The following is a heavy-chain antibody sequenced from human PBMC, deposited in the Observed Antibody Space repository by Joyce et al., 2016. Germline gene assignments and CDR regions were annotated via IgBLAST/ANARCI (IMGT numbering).Heavy chain of an antibody. D-gene: IGHD6-19*01. CDR3: ARDKRWLDLDY. J-gene: IGHJ4*02. Sequence: QVQLQASGPGLVKPSETLSLTCTVSGASVSSGSSYWIWIRQPPGKGLEWIGYIYYSGSTNYNPSLKRRVTISVDTSKNQYSLKLSSVTAADTAVYYGARDKRWLDLDYWGQGTLVTVSS. CDR1: GASVSSGSSY. V-gene: IGHV4-61*01. CDR2: IYYSGST.